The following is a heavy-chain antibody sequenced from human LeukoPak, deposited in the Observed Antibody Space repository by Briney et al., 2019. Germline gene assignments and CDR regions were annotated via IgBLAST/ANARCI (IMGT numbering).Heavy chain of an antibody. CDR2: INHSGST. Sequence: SETLSLTCAVYGGSFSGYYWSWIRQPPGKGLEWIGEINHSGSTNYNPSLKSRVTISVDTSKNRFSLRLNSVTAADTAVYFCARGQKYSYGYTVTELGSGYFDYWGQGTLVTVSS. V-gene: IGHV4-34*01. J-gene: IGHJ4*02. CDR1: GGSFSGYY. D-gene: IGHD5-18*01. CDR3: ARGQKYSYGYTVTELGSGYFDY.